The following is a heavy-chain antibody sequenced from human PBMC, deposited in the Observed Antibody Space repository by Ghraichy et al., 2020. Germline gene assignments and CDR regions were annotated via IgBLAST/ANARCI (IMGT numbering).Heavy chain of an antibody. CDR1: GFTFSSYG. J-gene: IGHJ4*02. Sequence: GSLRLSCAASGFTFSSYGMHWVRQAPGKGLEWVAFIRYDGSNKYYADSVKGRFTISRDNSKNTLYLQMNSLRAEDTAVYYCAKVWGKYCSGGSCYSGTYYFDYWGQGTLVTVSS. CDR2: IRYDGSNK. V-gene: IGHV3-30*02. D-gene: IGHD2-15*01. CDR3: AKVWGKYCSGGSCYSGTYYFDY.